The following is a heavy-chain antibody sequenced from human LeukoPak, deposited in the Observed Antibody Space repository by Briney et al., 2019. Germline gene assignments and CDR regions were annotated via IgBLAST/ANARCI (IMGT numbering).Heavy chain of an antibody. CDR3: ARFEGSTWGDGFDI. CDR2: IHYTGRT. V-gene: IGHV4-59*08. Sequence: SETLSLTCTVSGGSISSYYGSWIRQPPGKGLEWIGYIHYTGRTNYKPSLKSRVTMSVDTSKNQFSLKLTSVSAADTAVYYCARFEGSTWGDGFDIWGQGTLVTVSS. CDR1: GGSISSYY. J-gene: IGHJ3*02. D-gene: IGHD3-16*01.